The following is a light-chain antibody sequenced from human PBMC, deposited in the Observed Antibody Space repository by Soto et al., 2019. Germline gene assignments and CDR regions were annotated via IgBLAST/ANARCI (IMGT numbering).Light chain of an antibody. J-gene: IGLJ2*01. Sequence: QSVLTQPASVSGSPGQSIAISCTGTSSDVGGYNFVSWYQQHPGKAPKLMIYEVSNRPSGVSNRFSGSKSGNTASLTISGLQAEDEADYSCNSYTSTSNIVAFGGGTQLTVL. CDR3: NSYTSTSNIVA. CDR1: SSDVGGYNF. CDR2: EVS. V-gene: IGLV2-14*01.